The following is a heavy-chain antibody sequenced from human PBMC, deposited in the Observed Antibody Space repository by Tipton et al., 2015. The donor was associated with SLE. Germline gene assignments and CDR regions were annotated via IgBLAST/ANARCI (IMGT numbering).Heavy chain of an antibody. D-gene: IGHD1-1*01. Sequence: SLRLSCAASGFTFSRYAMSWVRQAPGKGLEWVSAISGSGGSTYYADSVKGRFTISRDNSKNTLYLQMNSLRAEDTAVYYCAFRGSITNWYYFDYWGQGTLVTVSS. V-gene: IGHV3-23*01. CDR3: AFRGSITNWYYFDY. CDR2: ISGSGGST. CDR1: GFTFSRYA. J-gene: IGHJ4*02.